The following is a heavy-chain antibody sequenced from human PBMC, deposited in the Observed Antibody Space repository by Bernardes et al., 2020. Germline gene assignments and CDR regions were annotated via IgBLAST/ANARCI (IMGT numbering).Heavy chain of an antibody. Sequence: SETLSLTCTVSGGSISSYYWSWIRQPPGKGLEWIGYIYYSGSTNYNPSLKNRVTISVDTSKNQFSLKLSYVTAADTAVYYCARHDCSSTSCPGWFDPWGQGTLVTVSS. CDR1: GGSISSYY. D-gene: IGHD2-2*01. CDR2: IYYSGST. V-gene: IGHV4-59*08. J-gene: IGHJ5*02. CDR3: ARHDCSSTSCPGWFDP.